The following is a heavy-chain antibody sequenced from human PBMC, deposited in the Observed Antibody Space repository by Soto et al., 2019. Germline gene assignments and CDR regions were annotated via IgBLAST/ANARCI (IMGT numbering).Heavy chain of an antibody. J-gene: IGHJ4*02. V-gene: IGHV4-61*01. CDR1: GGSVNNKTYY. CDR2: VYYSGTT. CDR3: ARTTAVPNTLRSRYFFDF. D-gene: IGHD3-9*01. Sequence: PSETLSLTCSVSGGSVNNKTYYWSWIRQPPGKRLEWIGYVYYSGTTNYNPSLKSRVTISIDMSKSQFSLRLSSVTAADTALYYCARTTAVPNTLRSRYFFDFWGQGTLVTVSS.